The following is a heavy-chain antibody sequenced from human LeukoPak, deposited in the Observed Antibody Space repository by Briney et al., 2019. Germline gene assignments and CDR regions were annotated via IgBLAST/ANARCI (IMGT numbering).Heavy chain of an antibody. CDR2: INPSGGST. J-gene: IGHJ6*02. Sequence: ASVKVSCKASGYTFTSYYMHWVRQAPGQGLEWMGTINPSGGSTSYAQKFQGRVTMTRDTSTSTVYMELSSLRSEDTAVYYCARDPLLWFGELLYIPYYYYGMDVWGQGTTVTVSS. V-gene: IGHV1-46*01. D-gene: IGHD3-10*01. CDR3: ARDPLLWFGELLYIPYYYYGMDV. CDR1: GYTFTSYY.